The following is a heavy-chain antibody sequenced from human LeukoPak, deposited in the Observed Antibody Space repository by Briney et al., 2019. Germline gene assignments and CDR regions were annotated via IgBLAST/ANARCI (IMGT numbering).Heavy chain of an antibody. D-gene: IGHD6-13*01. CDR3: ARDNPHSSSWFLPPEHFDY. CDR1: GFTFSSYA. Sequence: PGGSLRLSCAASGFTFSSYAMHWVRQAPGKGLEWVAVISYDGSNKYYADSVKGRFTISRDNSKNTLYLQMNSLRAEDTAVYYCARDNPHSSSWFLPPEHFDYWGQGTLVTVSS. V-gene: IGHV3-30*04. J-gene: IGHJ4*02. CDR2: ISYDGSNK.